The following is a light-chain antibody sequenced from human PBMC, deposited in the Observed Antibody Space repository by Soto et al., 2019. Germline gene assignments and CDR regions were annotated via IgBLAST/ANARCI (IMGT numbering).Light chain of an antibody. V-gene: IGKV3-20*01. CDR2: DAS. CDR3: QHYGRSPPSWT. Sequence: EIVLTQSPGTLSLYPGERATLSCRASQSVSSNYLAWYQQKPGQPPRLLISDASSRATGIPDRFSGSGSGTDFTLTISGLEPEDFAVYYCQHYGRSPPSWTFGQGTKVEIK. J-gene: IGKJ1*01. CDR1: QSVSSNY.